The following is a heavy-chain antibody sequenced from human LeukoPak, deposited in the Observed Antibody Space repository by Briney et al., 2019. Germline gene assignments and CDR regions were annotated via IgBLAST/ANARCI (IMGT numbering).Heavy chain of an antibody. CDR3: ARSVGNYYGSGSYLHFDY. Sequence: GASVKVSCKASGYTFTSYYMHWVRQAPGQGLEWMGIINPSGGSTSYAQKFQGRVTMTRDTSTSTVYMELSSPRSEDTAVYYCARSVGNYYGSGSYLHFDYWGQGTLVTVSS. D-gene: IGHD3-10*01. J-gene: IGHJ4*02. CDR2: INPSGGST. V-gene: IGHV1-46*01. CDR1: GYTFTSYY.